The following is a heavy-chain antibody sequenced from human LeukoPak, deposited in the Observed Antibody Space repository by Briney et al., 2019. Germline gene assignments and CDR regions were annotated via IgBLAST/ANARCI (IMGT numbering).Heavy chain of an antibody. J-gene: IGHJ3*02. V-gene: IGHV3-21*01. Sequence: GGSLRLSCAASGFTFSSYSMNWVRQAPGKGLEWVSSISSSSSYIYYADSVKGRFTISRDNAKNSLYLQMNSLRAEDTAMYYCARKGAVVPGRTHDAFDIWGQGTMVTVSS. CDR1: GFTFSSYS. CDR3: ARKGAVVPGRTHDAFDI. CDR2: ISSSSSYI. D-gene: IGHD4-23*01.